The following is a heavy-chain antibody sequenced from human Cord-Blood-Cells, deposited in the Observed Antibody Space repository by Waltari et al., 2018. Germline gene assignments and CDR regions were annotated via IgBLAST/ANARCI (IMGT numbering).Heavy chain of an antibody. CDR3: ASDRGWYCSGGSGYDAFDI. CDR2: TYFRSKWYN. V-gene: IGHV6-1*01. CDR1: GDSVSSNSAA. D-gene: IGHD2-15*01. J-gene: IGHJ3*02. Sequence: QVQLQQSGPGLVKPSQTLSLTCAISGDSVSSNSAAWNWIRQYPSRGLEWLGMTYFRSKWYNDYAVSVKSRITIDPDTSKNQFSLQLNSVTPEDTAVYYCASDRGWYCSGGSGYDAFDIWGQGTMVTVSS.